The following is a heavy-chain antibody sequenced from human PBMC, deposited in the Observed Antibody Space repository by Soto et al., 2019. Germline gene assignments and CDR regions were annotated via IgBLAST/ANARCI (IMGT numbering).Heavy chain of an antibody. Sequence: EVQLVESGGGLVQPGGSLRLSCAGSGFTLSDHYIDWVRQAPGKGLEWVGRSRDKPQGYSTAYAASVKGRFTTSRDESKNSADLHMNRLKTEDTAVYYCFRATYFSDSSCYTRCLDYWGQGTLVTVSS. CDR1: GFTLSDHY. D-gene: IGHD3-22*01. V-gene: IGHV3-72*01. CDR3: FRATYFSDSSCYTRCLDY. J-gene: IGHJ4*02. CDR2: SRDKPQGYST.